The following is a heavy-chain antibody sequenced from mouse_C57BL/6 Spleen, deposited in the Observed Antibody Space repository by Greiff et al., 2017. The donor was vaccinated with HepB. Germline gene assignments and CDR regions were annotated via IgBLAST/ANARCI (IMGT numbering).Heavy chain of an antibody. J-gene: IGHJ1*03. Sequence: LVESGAELARPGASVKLSCKASGYTFTSYGISWVKQRTGQGLEWIGEIYPRSGNTYYNEKFKGKATLTADKSSSTAYMELRSLTSEDSAVYFCARGGTTVVATGYFDVWGTGTTVTVSS. CDR2: IYPRSGNT. CDR3: ARGGTTVVATGYFDV. V-gene: IGHV1-81*01. CDR1: GYTFTSYG. D-gene: IGHD1-1*01.